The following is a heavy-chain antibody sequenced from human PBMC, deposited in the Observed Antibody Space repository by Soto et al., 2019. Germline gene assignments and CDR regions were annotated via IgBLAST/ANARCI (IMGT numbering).Heavy chain of an antibody. Sequence: EVQLLESGGGLVQPGGSLRLSCAASGFTFSSYAMSWVRQAQGKGLEWVSSISGSGGSTYYADSVKGRFTISRDNSKNTLYLHMNSLRAEDTAVYYWAKDNNCSGGSCFYYYYYYMYVWGKGTTVTVSS. CDR2: ISGSGGST. J-gene: IGHJ6*03. V-gene: IGHV3-23*01. CDR3: AKDNNCSGGSCFYYYYYYMYV. D-gene: IGHD2-15*01. CDR1: GFTFSSYA.